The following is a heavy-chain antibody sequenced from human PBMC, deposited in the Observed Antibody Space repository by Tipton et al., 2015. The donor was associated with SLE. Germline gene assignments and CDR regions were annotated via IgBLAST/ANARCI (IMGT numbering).Heavy chain of an antibody. Sequence: QSGAEVKKPGSSVKVSCKASGGTFSSYAISWVRQAPGQGLEWMGGIIPVFGTANYAQKFRGRVTITADESTSTAYMELSSLRSEDTAVYYCARDRGLDNSGWTRDYGMDVWGQGTTVTVSS. CDR2: IIPVFGTA. CDR1: GGTFSSYA. D-gene: IGHD6-19*01. J-gene: IGHJ6*02. V-gene: IGHV1-69*01. CDR3: ARDRGLDNSGWTRDYGMDV.